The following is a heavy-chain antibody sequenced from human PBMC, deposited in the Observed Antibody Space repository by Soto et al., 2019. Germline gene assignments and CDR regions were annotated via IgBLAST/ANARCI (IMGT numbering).Heavy chain of an antibody. Sequence: SETLSLTCTVSGGSFKSGSYSWSWIRQPPGKGLEWIGYVYHTGRTSYNPSLKSRVSISMDTSKNQFSLNLDSVTAADTAVYFCATRLDGSGSFDYWGQGTLVTVSS. V-gene: IGHV4-61*01. CDR3: ATRLDGSGSFDY. J-gene: IGHJ4*02. CDR2: VYHTGRT. CDR1: GGSFKSGSYS. D-gene: IGHD3-10*01.